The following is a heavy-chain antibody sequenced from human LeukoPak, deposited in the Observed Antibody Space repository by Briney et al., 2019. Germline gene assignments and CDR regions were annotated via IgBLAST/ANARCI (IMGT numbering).Heavy chain of an antibody. CDR2: IYYSGST. CDR1: GGSISSYY. Sequence: SETLSLTCTVSGGSISSYYWSWIRQPPGKGLEWIGYIYYSGSTNYNPPLKSRVTISVDTSKNQFSLKLSSVTAADTAVYYCARGVFWSGYLDYWGQGTLVTVSS. V-gene: IGHV4-59*12. D-gene: IGHD3-3*01. J-gene: IGHJ4*02. CDR3: ARGVFWSGYLDY.